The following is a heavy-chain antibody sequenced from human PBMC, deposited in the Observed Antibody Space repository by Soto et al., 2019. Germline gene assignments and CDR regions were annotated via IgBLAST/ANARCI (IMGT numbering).Heavy chain of an antibody. D-gene: IGHD2-21*02. CDR2: INPSGGYT. J-gene: IGHJ5*02. CDR1: GYTFTSYY. Sequence: QVQLVQSGAEVKKPGASVKVSCKASGYTFTSYYMNWVRQAPGQGLEWLGIINPSGGYTTYAQRCLGRVTMTSDTSTSTVHMEEGTRISEDTAVYYCAKGEGFGVVTAPYDLRRQGSMVTVSS. CDR3: AKGEGFGVVTAPYDL. V-gene: IGHV1-46*03.